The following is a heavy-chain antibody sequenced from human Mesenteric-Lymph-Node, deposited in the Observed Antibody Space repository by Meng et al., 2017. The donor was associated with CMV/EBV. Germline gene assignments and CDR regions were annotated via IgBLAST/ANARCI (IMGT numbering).Heavy chain of an antibody. CDR1: SSSGVG. Sequence: SSSGVGRGWIRQPPGKALEWLAIIYWNDDKRYSQSLKSRLTITKDTAKNKVVLTMTNMDPVDTATYYCAHRGPSSSWYGWYFDLWGRGTLVTVSS. D-gene: IGHD6-13*01. CDR3: AHRGPSSSWYGWYFDL. J-gene: IGHJ2*01. V-gene: IGHV2-5*01. CDR2: IYWNDDK.